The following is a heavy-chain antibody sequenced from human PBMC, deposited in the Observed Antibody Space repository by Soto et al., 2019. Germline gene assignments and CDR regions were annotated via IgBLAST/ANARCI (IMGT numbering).Heavy chain of an antibody. V-gene: IGHV1-2*02. J-gene: IGHJ4*02. CDR3: ARASKRGFGVVITALGY. Sequence: GASVKVSCKASGYTFTGYYMHWVRQAPGQGLEWMGWINPNSGGTNYAQKFQGRVTMTRDTSISTAYMELSRLRSDDTAVYYCARASKRGFGVVITALGYRGKGSLVTVSS. CDR1: GYTFTGYY. CDR2: INPNSGGT. D-gene: IGHD3-3*01.